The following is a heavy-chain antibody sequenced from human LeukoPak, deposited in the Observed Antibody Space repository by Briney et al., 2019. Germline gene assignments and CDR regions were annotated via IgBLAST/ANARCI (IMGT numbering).Heavy chain of an antibody. D-gene: IGHD3-22*01. J-gene: IGHJ4*02. Sequence: SETLSLTCTVSGGSISSYYWSWFRQPPGKGLEWIGYIYYSGSTNYNPSLKSRVTISVDTSKNQFSLKLSSVTAADTAVYYCARAGGYYDSSGSGIDYWGQGTLVTVSS. V-gene: IGHV4-59*01. CDR3: ARAGGYYDSSGSGIDY. CDR1: GGSISSYY. CDR2: IYYSGST.